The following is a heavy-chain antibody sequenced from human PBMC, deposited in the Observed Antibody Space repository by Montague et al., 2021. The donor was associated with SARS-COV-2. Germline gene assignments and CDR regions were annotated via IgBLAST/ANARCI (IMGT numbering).Heavy chain of an antibody. Sequence: SETLSLTCTVSGGSITGYYWSWLRRSPGKGLEWIAYIYDDGAVNYNPSLGSRVTISTDTSKNQLSLKVNSVTAVDTAVYYCVRDHPYGGPRGAYDIWGRGTVVTVSS. J-gene: IGHJ3*02. V-gene: IGHV4-59*01. CDR2: IYDDGAV. CDR3: VRDHPYGGPRGAYDI. D-gene: IGHD4-23*01. CDR1: GGSITGYY.